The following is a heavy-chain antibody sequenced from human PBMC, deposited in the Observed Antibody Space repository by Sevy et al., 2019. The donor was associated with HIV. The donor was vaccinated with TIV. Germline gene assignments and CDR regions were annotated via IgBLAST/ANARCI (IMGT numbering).Heavy chain of an antibody. CDR3: ARLYYYDSSGYYYYYYYGMDV. Sequence: ASVKVSCKASGYTFTSYDINWLRQATGQGLEWMGWMNPNSGNTGYAQKFQGRVTMTRNTSISTAYMELSSLRSEDTAVYYCARLYYYDSSGYYYYYYYGMDVWGQGTTVTVSS. CDR2: MNPNSGNT. J-gene: IGHJ6*02. D-gene: IGHD3-22*01. V-gene: IGHV1-8*01. CDR1: GYTFTSYD.